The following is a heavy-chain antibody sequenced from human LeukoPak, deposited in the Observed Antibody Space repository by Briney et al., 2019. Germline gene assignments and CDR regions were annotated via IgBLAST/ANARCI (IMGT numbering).Heavy chain of an antibody. CDR3: ARNENSGWGYFDY. Sequence: TGGSLRLSCAASGFTFSNYAMSWVRQAPGKGLEWVSRIGGSGDDTYYTDSVKGRFTISRDNSKNTLFLQMDSLRAEDTAVYYCARNENSGWGYFDYWGQGTLVTVSS. CDR2: IGGSGDDT. V-gene: IGHV3-23*01. J-gene: IGHJ4*02. CDR1: GFTFSNYA. D-gene: IGHD5-12*01.